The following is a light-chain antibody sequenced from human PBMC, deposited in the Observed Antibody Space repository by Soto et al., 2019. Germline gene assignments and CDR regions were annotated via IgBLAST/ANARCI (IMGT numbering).Light chain of an antibody. V-gene: IGKV3-20*01. Sequence: EIVLTQSPGTLSLSPGERATLSCRASQSVGSTYLAWYQQKPGQAPRLLIYGTFSRATAIPDRFSGSGSGTVFTLSISRLEPEDFAVYYCQQYGESPWTFGQGTKVEIK. J-gene: IGKJ1*01. CDR2: GTF. CDR3: QQYGESPWT. CDR1: QSVGSTY.